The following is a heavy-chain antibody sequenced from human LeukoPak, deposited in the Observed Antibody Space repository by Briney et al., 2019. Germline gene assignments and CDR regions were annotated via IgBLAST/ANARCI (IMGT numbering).Heavy chain of an antibody. CDR2: IYYSGST. Sequence: SETLSLTCTVSGGSISSYYWSWLRQPPGKGLEWIGYIYYSGSTNYTPSLKSRVTISVDTSKNQFSLKLSSVTAADTAVYYCAREVRPGYCSSTSCYWGGFDPWGQGTLVTVSS. CDR3: AREVRPGYCSSTSCYWGGFDP. J-gene: IGHJ5*02. D-gene: IGHD2-2*01. V-gene: IGHV4-59*01. CDR1: GGSISSYY.